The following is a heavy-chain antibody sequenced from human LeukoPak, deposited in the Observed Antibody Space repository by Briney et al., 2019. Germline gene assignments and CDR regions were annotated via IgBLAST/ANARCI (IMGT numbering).Heavy chain of an antibody. V-gene: IGHV1-2*02. D-gene: IGHD6-13*01. Sequence: VASVKVSCKASGYTFTGYYMHWVRQAPGQGLEWMGWINPNSGGTNFAQKFQGRVTMTTDTSISTAYMELSRLTYDDTAVYYCARPREWYSSSWYLDCWGQGTLVTVSS. J-gene: IGHJ4*02. CDR1: GYTFTGYY. CDR3: ARPREWYSSSWYLDC. CDR2: INPNSGGT.